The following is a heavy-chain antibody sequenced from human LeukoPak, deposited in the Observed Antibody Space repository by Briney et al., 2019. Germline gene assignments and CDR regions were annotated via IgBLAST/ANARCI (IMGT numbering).Heavy chain of an antibody. CDR2: ITSSSSYI. Sequence: PGGSLRLSCAASEFTFSNYNMNWVRQAPGKGLEWVSSITSSSSYIFYADSVRGRFAISRDNAKNSLYLQMNSLTAEDTAVYYCAKGRGNIGWYGAFDIWGQGTLVTVSS. CDR3: AKGRGNIGWYGAFDI. CDR1: EFTFSNYN. D-gene: IGHD6-19*01. J-gene: IGHJ3*02. V-gene: IGHV3-21*01.